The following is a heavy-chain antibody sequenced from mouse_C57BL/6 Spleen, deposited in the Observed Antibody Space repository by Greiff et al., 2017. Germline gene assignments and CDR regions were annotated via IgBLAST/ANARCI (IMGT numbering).Heavy chain of an antibody. V-gene: IGHV1-15*01. J-gene: IGHJ4*01. CDR2: IDPETGGT. Sequence: VKLMESGAELVRPGASVTLSCKASGYTFTDYEMHWVKQTPVHGLEWIGAIDPETGGTAYNQKFKGKAILTADKSSSTAYMELRSLTSEDSAVYYCTSSSYDAMDYWGQGTSVTVSS. D-gene: IGHD1-1*01. CDR3: TSSSYDAMDY. CDR1: GYTFTDYE.